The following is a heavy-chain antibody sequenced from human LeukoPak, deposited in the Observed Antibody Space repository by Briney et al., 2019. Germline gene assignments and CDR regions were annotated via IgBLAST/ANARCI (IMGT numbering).Heavy chain of an antibody. CDR1: GFTFGDYV. Sequence: GGSLRLSCTASGFTFGDYVMSWVRQAPGKGLEWVGFIRSKPYGGTTEYAASVKGRFIISRDDSKTIAYLQMNSLKSEDTAVYYCTTGSAAGTGSGYWGQGTLVTVSS. CDR2: IRSKPYGGTT. V-gene: IGHV3-49*04. CDR3: TTGSAAGTGSGY. D-gene: IGHD6-13*01. J-gene: IGHJ4*02.